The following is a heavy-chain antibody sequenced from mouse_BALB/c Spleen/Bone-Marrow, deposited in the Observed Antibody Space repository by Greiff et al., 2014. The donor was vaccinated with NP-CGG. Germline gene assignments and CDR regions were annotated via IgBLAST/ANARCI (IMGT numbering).Heavy chain of an antibody. V-gene: IGHV14-3*02. D-gene: IGHD1-1*01. CDR1: GFNIKDTY. J-gene: IGHJ3*01. CDR2: IDPANGNT. CDR3: ANYYYGSSLFAY. Sequence: VQLKESGAELVKPGASVKLSCTASGFNIKDTYMHWVKQRPDQGLEWIGRIDPANGNTKYDPKFQGKATITADTSSNTAYLQLSSLTSEDTAVYYCANYYYGSSLFAYWGQGTLVTVSA.